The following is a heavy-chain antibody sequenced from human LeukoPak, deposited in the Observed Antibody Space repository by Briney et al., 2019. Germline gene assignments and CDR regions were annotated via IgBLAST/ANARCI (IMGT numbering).Heavy chain of an antibody. D-gene: IGHD1-26*01. CDR3: ARGVLREFDY. J-gene: IGHJ4*02. CDR2: INPSGGST. V-gene: IGHV1-46*01. CDR1: GYTFTSYY. Sequence: GASVKVSCKASGYTFTSYYMHWVRQAPGQGLEWMGIINPSGGSTSYAQKFQGRVTMTRDTSTSTVCMELSSVTAADTAVYYCARGVLREFDYWGQGTLVTVSS.